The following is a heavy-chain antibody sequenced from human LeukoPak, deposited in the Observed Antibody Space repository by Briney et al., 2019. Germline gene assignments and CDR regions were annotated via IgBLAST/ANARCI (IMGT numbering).Heavy chain of an antibody. J-gene: IGHJ5*02. CDR2: INHSGST. CDR3: ARGWGLVVVVAATRFSGWFDP. D-gene: IGHD2-15*01. Sequence: SETLSLTCAVYGGSFSGYYWRWIRQPPGKGLEWIGEINHSGSTNYNPSLKSRVTISVDTSKNQFSLKLSSVTAADTAVYYCARGWGLVVVVAATRFSGWFDPWGQGTLVTVSS. V-gene: IGHV4-34*01. CDR1: GGSFSGYY.